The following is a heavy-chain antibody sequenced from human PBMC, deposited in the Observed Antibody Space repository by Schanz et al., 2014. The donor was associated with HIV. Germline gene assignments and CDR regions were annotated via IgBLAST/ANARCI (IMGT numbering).Heavy chain of an antibody. D-gene: IGHD6-13*01. Sequence: QVQLVESGGGVVQPGRSLRLSCTASGFTFSSSGMHWVRQAPGKGLEWVSSAGTGGDTYYADSVKGRFTISRDNSKNTLYLQMNSLRAEDSAVYYCAKALTSSAAGNFDPWGQGTLVTVSS. V-gene: IGHV3-NL1*01. CDR3: AKALTSSAAGNFDP. J-gene: IGHJ5*02. CDR1: GFTFSSSG. CDR2: AGTGGDT.